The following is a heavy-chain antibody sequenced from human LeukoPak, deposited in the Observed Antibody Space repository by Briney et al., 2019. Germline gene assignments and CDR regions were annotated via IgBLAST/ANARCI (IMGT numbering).Heavy chain of an antibody. Sequence: SETLSLTCAVYGGSFSGYYWSWVRQPPGKGLEWIGEIYHTGSTNYSPSLRSRVTMSIDKSNNQFSLNLNSVTAADTAVYYCAKSGDYLWDYWGQGTLVTVSS. J-gene: IGHJ4*02. CDR1: GGSFSGYY. CDR3: AKSGDYLWDY. V-gene: IGHV4-34*01. D-gene: IGHD3-16*01. CDR2: IYHTGST.